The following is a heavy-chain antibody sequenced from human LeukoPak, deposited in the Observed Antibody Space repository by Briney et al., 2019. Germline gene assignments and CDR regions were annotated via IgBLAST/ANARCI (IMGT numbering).Heavy chain of an antibody. CDR2: MYYSGST. D-gene: IGHD7-27*01. CDR1: GGSISSGIYS. Sequence: SETLSLTCTVSGGSISSGIYSWGWIRQSPGKGLVWIGSMYYSGSTYYNPSLKGRVTMSVDTSKNQFSLKLSSVTAADTAVYYCARHLLAGGSIDYWDQGTLVTVSS. V-gene: IGHV4-39*01. CDR3: ARHLLAGGSIDY. J-gene: IGHJ4*02.